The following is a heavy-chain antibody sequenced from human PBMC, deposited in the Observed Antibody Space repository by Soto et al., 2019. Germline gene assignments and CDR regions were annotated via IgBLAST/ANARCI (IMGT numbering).Heavy chain of an antibody. CDR3: ARDYRRPYYYDSSDYYFDY. Sequence: SENLSLTCTVSGGSISSYYWSWIRQPAGKGLEWIGRIYTSGSTNYNPSLKSRVTMSVDTSKNQFSLKLSSVTAADTAVYYCARDYRRPYYYDSSDYYFDYWGQGTLVTVSS. V-gene: IGHV4-4*07. CDR2: IYTSGST. D-gene: IGHD3-22*01. J-gene: IGHJ4*02. CDR1: GGSISSYY.